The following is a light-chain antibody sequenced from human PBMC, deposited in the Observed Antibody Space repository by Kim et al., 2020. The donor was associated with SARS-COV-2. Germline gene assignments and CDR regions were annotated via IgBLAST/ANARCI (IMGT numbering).Light chain of an antibody. Sequence: SVGDRVTSTWRASQSIAKELAWFQQKPGKAPRSLVYGASSLQSGAPSRFRGSGSGTEFTLTITSLQPEDFAAYFCQQYNSYPLTFGRGAKVDIK. J-gene: IGKJ4*01. V-gene: IGKV1-16*01. CDR3: QQYNSYPLT. CDR1: QSIAKE. CDR2: GAS.